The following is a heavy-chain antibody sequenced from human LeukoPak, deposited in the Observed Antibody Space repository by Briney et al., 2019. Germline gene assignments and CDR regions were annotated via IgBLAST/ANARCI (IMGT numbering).Heavy chain of an antibody. CDR2: INPNSGGT. CDR1: GYTFTGYY. V-gene: IGHV1-2*02. D-gene: IGHD1-26*01. CDR3: AAAGIVGVTYYYYYMDV. Sequence: ASVKVSCKASGYTFTGYYMHWVRQAPGQGLEWMGWINPNSGGTNYAQRFQGRVTMTRDTSISTAYMELSRLRSDDTAVYYCAAAGIVGVTYYYYYMDVWGKGTTVTVSS. J-gene: IGHJ6*03.